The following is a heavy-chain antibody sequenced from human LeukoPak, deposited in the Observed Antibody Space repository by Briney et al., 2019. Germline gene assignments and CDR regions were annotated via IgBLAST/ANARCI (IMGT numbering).Heavy chain of an antibody. V-gene: IGHV1-2*06. D-gene: IGHD6-19*01. CDR1: GYTFTGYY. J-gene: IGHJ6*03. Sequence: ASVKVSCKASGYTFTGYYMHWVRQAPGQGLEWMGRINPNSGGTNYAQKFQGRVTMTRDTSISTANMELSRLRSDDTAVYYCARAGSSGWYGFGYYYYYYMDVWGKGTTVTVSS. CDR3: ARAGSSGWYGFGYYYYYYMDV. CDR2: INPNSGGT.